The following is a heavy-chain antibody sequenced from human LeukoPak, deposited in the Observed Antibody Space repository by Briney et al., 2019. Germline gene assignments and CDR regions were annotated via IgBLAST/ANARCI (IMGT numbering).Heavy chain of an antibody. CDR2: IYYSGST. V-gene: IGHV4-59*12. CDR3: ARDGCSSTSCYNDYYYMDV. CDR1: GGSISSYY. Sequence: SETLSLTCTVSGGSISSYYWSWIRQPPGKGLEWIGSIYYSGSTYYNPSFKSRVTISVDTSKNQFSLKLSSVTAADTAVYYCARDGCSSTSCYNDYYYMDVWGKGTTVTVSS. J-gene: IGHJ6*03. D-gene: IGHD2-2*02.